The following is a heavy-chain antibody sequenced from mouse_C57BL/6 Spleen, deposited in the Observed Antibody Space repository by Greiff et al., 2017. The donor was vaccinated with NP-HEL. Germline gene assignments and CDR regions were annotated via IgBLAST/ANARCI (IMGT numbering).Heavy chain of an antibody. CDR1: GFNIKDYY. CDR2: IDPEDGDT. Sequence: VQLQQSGAELVRPGASVKLSCTASGFNIKDYYMHWVKQRPEQGPEWIGRIDPEDGDTEYAPKFQGKATMTADTSSNTAYLQLSSLTSEDTAVYYCTRLNWDDWYFDVWGTGTTVTVSS. D-gene: IGHD4-1*01. J-gene: IGHJ1*03. CDR3: TRLNWDDWYFDV. V-gene: IGHV14-1*01.